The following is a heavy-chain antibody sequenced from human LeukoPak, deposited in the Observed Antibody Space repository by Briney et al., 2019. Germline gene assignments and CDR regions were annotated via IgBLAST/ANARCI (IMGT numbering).Heavy chain of an antibody. D-gene: IGHD3-22*01. CDR1: GYTFTGYY. Sequence: ASVKVPCKASGYTFTGYYMHWVRQAPGQGLEWMGWINPNSGGTNYAQKFQGRVTMTRDTSISTAYMELSRLRSDDTAVYYCACSSHYDSSGYYYEPWFDPWGQGTLVTVSS. V-gene: IGHV1-2*02. CDR2: INPNSGGT. J-gene: IGHJ5*02. CDR3: ACSSHYDSSGYYYEPWFDP.